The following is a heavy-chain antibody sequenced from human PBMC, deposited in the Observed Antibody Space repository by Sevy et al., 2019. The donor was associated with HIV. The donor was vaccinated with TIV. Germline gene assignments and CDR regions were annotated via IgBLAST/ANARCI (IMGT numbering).Heavy chain of an antibody. CDR3: ARDHSRDFWSGKYYYYYGMDV. CDR2: ISAYNGNT. CDR1: GYTFTSYG. J-gene: IGHJ6*02. V-gene: IGHV1-18*01. D-gene: IGHD3-3*01. Sequence: ASVKVSCKASGYTFTSYGISWVRQAPGQGLEWMGWISAYNGNTNYAQKLQGRVTMTTDTSTSTAHMELRSLRSDDTAVYYCARDHSRDFWSGKYYYYYGMDVWGQGTTVTVSS.